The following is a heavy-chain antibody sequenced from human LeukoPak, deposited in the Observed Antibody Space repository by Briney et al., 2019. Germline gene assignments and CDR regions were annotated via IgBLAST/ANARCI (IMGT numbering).Heavy chain of an antibody. CDR2: INTYDGNT. CDR3: ARPASPLGYCSGGSCYDYFDY. D-gene: IGHD2-15*01. CDR1: GYTFTSYG. J-gene: IGHJ4*02. V-gene: IGHV1-18*01. Sequence: GASVKVSCKASGYTFTSYGISWVRQAPGQGLEWMGWINTYDGNTNYAQILQGRVTMTTDASTSTTYMELRSLRSDDTAVYYCARPASPLGYCSGGSCYDYFDYWGQGTLVTVSS.